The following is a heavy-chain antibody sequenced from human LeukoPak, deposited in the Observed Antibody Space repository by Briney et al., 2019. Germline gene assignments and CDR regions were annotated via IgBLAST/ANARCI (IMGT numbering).Heavy chain of an antibody. CDR3: ARGVGPAAILGFFDL. V-gene: IGHV3-13*01. D-gene: IGHD2-2*02. J-gene: IGHJ2*01. Sequence: QPGGSLRLSCAASGFTFRSYDMHWVRQATGKGLEWVSAIGTAGDTYYPGSVKGRFTISRENAKNSLYLQMNSLRAGDTAVYYCARGVGPAAILGFFDLWGRGTLVTVSS. CDR1: GFTFRSYD. CDR2: IGTAGDT.